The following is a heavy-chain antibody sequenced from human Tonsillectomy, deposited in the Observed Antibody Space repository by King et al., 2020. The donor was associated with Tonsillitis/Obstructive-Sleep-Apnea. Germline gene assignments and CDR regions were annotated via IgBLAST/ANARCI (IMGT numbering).Heavy chain of an antibody. CDR1: GYTFTGFF. CDR2: INPNSGGT. D-gene: IGHD1-26*01. V-gene: IGHV1-2*04. CDR3: ATTLDTGSFYRDYFDS. Sequence: HVQLVESGAEVKKPGASVKVSCKASGYTFTGFFFHWVRQAPGHGLEWMGWINPNSGGTEYAQKFRGSGTMTREPHINTAYMELKRLRADDTAIYYCATTLDTGSFYRDYFDSWGQGTLLTVSS. J-gene: IGHJ4*02.